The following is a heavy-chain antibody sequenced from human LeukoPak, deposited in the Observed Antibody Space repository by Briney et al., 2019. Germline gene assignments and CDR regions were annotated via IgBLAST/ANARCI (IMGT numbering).Heavy chain of an antibody. J-gene: IGHJ3*02. CDR3: ARGQPPTYYYDSSGYSTGHDAFDI. V-gene: IGHV4-34*01. Sequence: SETLSLTCAVYGGSFSGYYWSWIPQPPGKGLEWIGEINHSGSTNYNPSLKSRVTISVDTSKNQFSLKLSSVTAADTAVYYCARGQPPTYYYDSSGYSTGHDAFDIWGQGTMVTVSS. CDR1: GGSFSGYY. D-gene: IGHD3-22*01. CDR2: INHSGST.